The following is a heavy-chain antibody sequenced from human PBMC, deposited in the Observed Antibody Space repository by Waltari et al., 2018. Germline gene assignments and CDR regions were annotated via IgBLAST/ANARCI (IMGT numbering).Heavy chain of an antibody. Sequence: QVQLQESGPGLVKSSETLSLTCTVSGGSISSYYWSWIRQPPGKGLEWIGYIYYSGNTNYNPSLKIRVTISIDTSKNQFSLKLSSVTAADTAVYYCARRRYYYDSSGHYYDYWGQGTLVTVSS. J-gene: IGHJ4*02. CDR3: ARRRYYYDSSGHYYDY. V-gene: IGHV4-59*08. D-gene: IGHD3-22*01. CDR1: GGSISSYY. CDR2: IYYSGNT.